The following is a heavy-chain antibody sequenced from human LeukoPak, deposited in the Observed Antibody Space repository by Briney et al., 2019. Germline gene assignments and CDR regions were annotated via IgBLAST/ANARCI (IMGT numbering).Heavy chain of an antibody. CDR1: GFTFSDHY. V-gene: IGHV3-11*01. Sequence: GGSLRLSCTASGFTFSDHYMTWIRQAPGKGLECVSYLSKSGSDIFYADSVKGRFSISRDNAKNSLYLQMNSLRAEDTAVYYCARGHWGLDSWGQGTLVTVSS. J-gene: IGHJ5*01. CDR3: ARGHWGLDS. D-gene: IGHD7-27*01. CDR2: LSKSGSDI.